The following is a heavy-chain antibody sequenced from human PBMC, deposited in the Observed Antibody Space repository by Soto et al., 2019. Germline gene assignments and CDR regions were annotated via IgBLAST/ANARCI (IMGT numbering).Heavy chain of an antibody. CDR3: ARDPSCGGDCHFDL. Sequence: HVQLVQSGAEVKRPGSSVKVSCKTSGGIFSNYAISWVRQAPGQGLEWMGGIVPVVTTTNYAQKLQGRVTITADESTTTVYMELSSLTSEDTAVYYCARDPSCGGDCHFDLWGQGTLVTVSP. CDR1: GGIFSNYA. D-gene: IGHD2-21*02. V-gene: IGHV1-69*12. CDR2: IVPVVTTT. J-gene: IGHJ5*02.